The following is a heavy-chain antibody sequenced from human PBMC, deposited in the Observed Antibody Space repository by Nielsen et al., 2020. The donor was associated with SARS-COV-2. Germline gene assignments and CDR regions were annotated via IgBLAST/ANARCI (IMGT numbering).Heavy chain of an antibody. D-gene: IGHD6-13*01. V-gene: IGHV3-20*04. J-gene: IGHJ6*02. Sequence: GGSLRLSCAASGFTFSSHAMPWVRQAPGKGLEWVSGINWNGGSKGYADSVKGRFTISRDNAKNTLYLQMNSLRAEDTAVYYCARDKFYSSSWYGDNYYYGMDVWGQGTTVTVSS. CDR2: INWNGGSK. CDR1: GFTFSSHA. CDR3: ARDKFYSSSWYGDNYYYGMDV.